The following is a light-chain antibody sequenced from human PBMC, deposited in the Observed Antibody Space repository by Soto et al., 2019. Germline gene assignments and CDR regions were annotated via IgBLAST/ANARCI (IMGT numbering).Light chain of an antibody. V-gene: IGLV2-14*01. CDR3: SSYTSSSTLDVV. Sequence: QSVLTQPASVSGSPGQSITISCTGNSSDVGGYNYVSWYQQHPGKAPKLIIYDVSNRPSGVSNRFSGSKSGNTASLTISGLQAEDEADYYCSSYTSSSTLDVVFGGGTKLTVL. CDR2: DVS. J-gene: IGLJ2*01. CDR1: SSDVGGYNY.